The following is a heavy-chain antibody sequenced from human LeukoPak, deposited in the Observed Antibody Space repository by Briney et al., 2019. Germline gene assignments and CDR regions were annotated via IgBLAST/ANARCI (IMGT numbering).Heavy chain of an antibody. CDR3: ARDQGKGYYYYGMDV. V-gene: IGHV3-30-3*01. Sequence: PGRSLRLSCAASGFTFNDYAMHWVRQAPGKGLEWVAFISSAGSNKYYADSVRGRFTISRDNSKNTLYLQVNSLRAEDTAVYYCARDQGKGYYYYGMDVWGQGTTVTVSS. CDR1: GFTFNDYA. J-gene: IGHJ6*02. CDR2: ISSAGSNK.